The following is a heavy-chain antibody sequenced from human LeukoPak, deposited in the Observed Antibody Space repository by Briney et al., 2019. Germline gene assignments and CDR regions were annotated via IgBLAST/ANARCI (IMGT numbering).Heavy chain of an antibody. V-gene: IGHV3-21*01. D-gene: IGHD1-26*01. CDR2: ISSSSSYI. J-gene: IGHJ4*02. CDR1: GLTFSSYS. Sequence: GGSLRLSCAASGLTFSSYSMNWVRQAPGKGLEWVSSISSSSSYIYYADSVKGRFTISRDNAKNSLYLQMNSLRAEDTAVYYCARDPYSGSYCDYWGQGTLVTVSS. CDR3: ARDPYSGSYCDY.